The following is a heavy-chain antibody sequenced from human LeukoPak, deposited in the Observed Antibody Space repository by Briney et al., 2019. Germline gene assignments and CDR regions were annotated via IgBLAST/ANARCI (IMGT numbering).Heavy chain of an antibody. J-gene: IGHJ6*02. CDR2: IKQDGSEK. V-gene: IGHV3-7*03. CDR1: GFTFSSYW. CDR3: AKEAQCDILTGHYYYYYGMDV. Sequence: GGSLRLSCAASGFTFSSYWMSWVRQAPGKGLEWVANIKQDGSEKYYVDSVKGRFTISRDNAKNSLYLQMNSLRAEDTAVYYCAKEAQCDILTGHYYYYYGMDVWGQGTTVTVSS. D-gene: IGHD3-9*01.